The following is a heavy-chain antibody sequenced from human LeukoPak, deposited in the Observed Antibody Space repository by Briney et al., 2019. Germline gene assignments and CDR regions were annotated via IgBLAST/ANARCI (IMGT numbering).Heavy chain of an antibody. J-gene: IGHJ4*02. D-gene: IGHD2-2*01. V-gene: IGHV3-23*01. CDR3: AKDEVVVPAASS. CDR1: GFTFSSYA. Sequence: PGGSLRLSCAASGFTFSSYAVSWVRQAPGKGLEWVSAISGSGGSTYYADSVKGRFTISRDNSKNTLYLQMNSLRAEDAAVYYCAKDEVVVPAASSWGQGTPVTVSS. CDR2: ISGSGGST.